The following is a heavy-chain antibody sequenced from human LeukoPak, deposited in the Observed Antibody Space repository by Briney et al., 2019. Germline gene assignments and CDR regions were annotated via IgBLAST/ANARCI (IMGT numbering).Heavy chain of an antibody. J-gene: IGHJ4*02. CDR2: IGSNGGST. CDR3: VKDRRRWLQLDY. Sequence: PGGSLRLSCSASGFTFSSYAMHWVRQAPGKGLEYVSAIGSNGGSTYYADSVKGRFTISRDNSKDTLYLQMSSLRAEDTAVYYCVKDRRRWLQLDYWGQGTLVTVSS. D-gene: IGHD5-24*01. CDR1: GFTFSSYA. V-gene: IGHV3-64D*06.